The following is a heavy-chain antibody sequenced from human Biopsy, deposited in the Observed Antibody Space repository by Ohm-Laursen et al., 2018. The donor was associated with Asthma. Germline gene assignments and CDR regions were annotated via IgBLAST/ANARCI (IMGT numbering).Heavy chain of an antibody. V-gene: IGHV3-33*05. CDR1: GFTFSSYG. CDR3: ARGLDYSGRSGFDY. CDR2: MSYDGSIK. J-gene: IGHJ4*02. D-gene: IGHD3-10*01. Sequence: SLRLSCAASGFTFSSYGMDWVRQAPGKGLEWVALMSYDGSIKDYADSVKGRFTIPRDISMNTLYLHMNSLRVEDTAVYYCARGLDYSGRSGFDYWGQGTLVTVSS.